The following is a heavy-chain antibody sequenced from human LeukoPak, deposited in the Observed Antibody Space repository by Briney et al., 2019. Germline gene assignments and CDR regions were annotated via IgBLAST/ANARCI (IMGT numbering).Heavy chain of an antibody. CDR2: IFPSGGEI. CDR3: AKDLSDAFDI. D-gene: IGHD3-16*02. J-gene: IGHJ3*02. CDR1: GFTFSTFA. V-gene: IGHV3-23*01. Sequence: GGSLRLSCAASGFTFSTFAMLWVRQPRGKGLEWVSSIFPSGGEIHYADSVRGRFTISRDNSKNTLYLQMNSLRAEDTAVYYCAKDLSDAFDIWGQGTMVTVSS.